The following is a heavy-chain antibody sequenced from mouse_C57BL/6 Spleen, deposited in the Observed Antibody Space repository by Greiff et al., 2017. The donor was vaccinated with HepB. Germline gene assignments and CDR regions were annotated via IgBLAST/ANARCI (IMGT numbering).Heavy chain of an antibody. J-gene: IGHJ1*03. Sequence: EVMLVESEGGLVQPGSSMKLSCTASGFTFSDYYMAWVRQVPEKGLEWVANINYDGSSTYYLDSLKSRFIISRDNAKNILYLQMSSLKSEDTATYYCARIYYWDFDVWGTGTTVTVSS. V-gene: IGHV5-16*01. CDR2: INYDGSST. CDR3: ARIYYWDFDV. CDR1: GFTFSDYY.